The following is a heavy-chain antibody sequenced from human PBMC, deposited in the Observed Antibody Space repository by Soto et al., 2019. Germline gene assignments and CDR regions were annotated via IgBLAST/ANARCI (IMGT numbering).Heavy chain of an antibody. CDR2: ISYNGNNK. CDR1: GCTCSSYG. CDR3: AKAAWVGWIVARRRAYYFDY. J-gene: IGHJ4*02. D-gene: IGHD3-22*01. V-gene: IGHV3-30*18. Sequence: VGSLRLSCAASGCTCSSYGMHWVRQAPGKGLEWVAVISYNGNNKYCGDPVKGRFTIYRDNSKNTLNLQMNSLRAEDTAVDYCAKAAWVGWIVARRRAYYFDYWGQRTLVTVSS.